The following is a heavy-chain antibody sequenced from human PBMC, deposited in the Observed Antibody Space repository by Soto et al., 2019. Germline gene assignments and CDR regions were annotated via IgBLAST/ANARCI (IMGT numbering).Heavy chain of an antibody. V-gene: IGHV4-61*01. CDR2: IYYSGST. CDR1: GASVSSGSYY. Sequence: PSETLSLTCTVSGASVSSGSYYWSWIRQPPGKGLECIGYIYYSGSTNYNPSLKSRVTISVDTSKNQFSLKLSSVTAADTAVYYCARVSSSWGLVNYFDYWGQGTLVTVS. J-gene: IGHJ4*02. D-gene: IGHD6-13*01. CDR3: ARVSSSWGLVNYFDY.